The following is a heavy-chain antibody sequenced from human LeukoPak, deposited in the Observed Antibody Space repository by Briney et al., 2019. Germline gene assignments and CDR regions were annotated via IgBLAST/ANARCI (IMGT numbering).Heavy chain of an antibody. J-gene: IGHJ5*02. CDR2: IYYSGST. V-gene: IGHV4-30-4*01. CDR3: ARGRPREDSSSWYRTPIYNWFDP. CDR1: GGSISSGGYY. D-gene: IGHD6-13*01. Sequence: SETLSLTCTVSGGSISSGGYYWSWIRQPPGKGLEWIGYIYYSGSTYYNPSLKSRVTISVDTSKNQFSLKLSSVTAADTAVYYCARGRPREDSSSWYRTPIYNWFDPWGQGTLVTVSS.